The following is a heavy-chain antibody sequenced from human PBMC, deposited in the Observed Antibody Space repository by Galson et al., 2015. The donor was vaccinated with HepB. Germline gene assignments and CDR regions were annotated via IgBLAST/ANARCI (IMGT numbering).Heavy chain of an antibody. CDR2: ISGSGGST. CDR1: GFTFSSYA. V-gene: IGHV3-23*01. CDR3: AKEGYSGSPVGWFDP. D-gene: IGHD6-6*01. J-gene: IGHJ5*02. Sequence: SLRLSCAASGFTFSSYAMTWVRQAPGKGLEWVSSISGSGGSTYYADSVKCRFTISRDNSKNTLYLQLNSLRAEDTAVYSCAKEGYSGSPVGWFDPWGQGTLATVSS.